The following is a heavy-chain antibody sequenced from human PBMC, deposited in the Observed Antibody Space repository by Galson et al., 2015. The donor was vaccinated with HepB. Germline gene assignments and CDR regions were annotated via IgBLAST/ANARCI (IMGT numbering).Heavy chain of an antibody. V-gene: IGHV1-24*01. D-gene: IGHD1-26*01. CDR1: GYTLTELS. CDR3: ATTPIVGATTDLFY. J-gene: IGHJ4*02. Sequence: SVKVSCKVSGYTLTELSMHWVRQAPGKGLEWMGGFDPEDGETIYAQKFQGRVTMTEDTSTDTAYMELSSLRSEDTAVYYCATTPIVGATTDLFYWGQGTLVTVSS. CDR2: FDPEDGET.